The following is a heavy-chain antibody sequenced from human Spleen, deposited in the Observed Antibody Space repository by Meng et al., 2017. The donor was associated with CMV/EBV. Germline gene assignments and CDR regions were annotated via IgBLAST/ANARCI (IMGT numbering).Heavy chain of an antibody. J-gene: IGHJ4*02. CDR3: ARVGAGSDY. CDR1: GWSWSGYD. D-gene: IGHD3-16*01. V-gene: IGHV4-34*01. Sequence: LPLTGSVYGWSWSGYDGSGTRQGRGKGLEWIEEINHRESTNDNPSLKSRVTISVDTSKNQFSLKLSSVAAAGAAVYWWARVGAGSDYWGQGTLVTVSS. CDR2: INHREST.